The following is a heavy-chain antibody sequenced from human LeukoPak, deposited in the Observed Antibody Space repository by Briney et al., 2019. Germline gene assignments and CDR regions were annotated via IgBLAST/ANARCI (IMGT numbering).Heavy chain of an antibody. CDR3: ARDRNALWFGY. CDR2: ISYDGSDK. J-gene: IGHJ4*02. D-gene: IGHD3-10*01. V-gene: IGHV3-30*03. Sequence: GGSLRLSCAASGFTFSSYGMHWVRQAPGKGLEWVAVISYDGSDKYYADSVKGRFTISRDNSKNTLYLQMNSLRAEDTAVYYCARDRNALWFGYWGQGTLVTVSS. CDR1: GFTFSSYG.